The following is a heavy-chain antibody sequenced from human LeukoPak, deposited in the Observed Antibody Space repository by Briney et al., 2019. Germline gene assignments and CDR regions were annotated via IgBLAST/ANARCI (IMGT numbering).Heavy chain of an antibody. J-gene: IGHJ4*02. Sequence: GGSLRLSCAASGFPFTTYAMTWVRQAPGKGLEWVSLIYSGTNTYYADSVRGRFTISSDNSKNTLYLQMNSMRDEDTAVYYCARDLNYWGQGTLVTVSS. CDR3: ARDLNY. V-gene: IGHV3-66*01. CDR2: IYSGTNT. CDR1: GFPFTTYA.